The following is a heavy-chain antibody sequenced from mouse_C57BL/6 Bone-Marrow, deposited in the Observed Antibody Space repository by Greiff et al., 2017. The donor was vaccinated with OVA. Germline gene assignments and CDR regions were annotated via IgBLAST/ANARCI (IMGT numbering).Heavy chain of an antibody. Sequence: QVQLKESGPGLVQPSQSLSITCTVSGFSLTSYGVHWVRQSPGKGLEWLGVIWSGGSTDYNAAFISRLSISKDNSKSQVFFKMNSLQADDTAIYDCARNAAQATAWFAYWGQGTLVTVSA. V-gene: IGHV2-2*01. D-gene: IGHD3-2*02. CDR3: ARNAAQATAWFAY. CDR1: GFSLTSYG. CDR2: IWSGGST. J-gene: IGHJ3*01.